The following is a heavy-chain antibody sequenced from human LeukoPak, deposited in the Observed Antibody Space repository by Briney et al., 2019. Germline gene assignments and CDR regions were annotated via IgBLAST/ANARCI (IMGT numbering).Heavy chain of an antibody. D-gene: IGHD3-22*01. Sequence: SQTLSLTCAISGDSVSSNSAAWNWIRQSPWRGLEWLGRTYYRSKWYSSYAVSVKSRITINPDTSKNQFSLHLNSVTPEDTAVYYCARILDGYIDYWGQGTLVTVSS. V-gene: IGHV6-1*01. CDR3: ARILDGYIDY. J-gene: IGHJ4*02. CDR1: GDSVSSNSAA. CDR2: TYYRSKWYS.